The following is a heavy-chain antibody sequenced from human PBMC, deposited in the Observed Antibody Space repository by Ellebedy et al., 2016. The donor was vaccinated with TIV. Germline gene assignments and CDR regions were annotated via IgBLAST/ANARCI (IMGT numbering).Heavy chain of an antibody. D-gene: IGHD4/OR15-4a*01. V-gene: IGHV1-2*02. J-gene: IGHJ6*02. CDR1: GYTFSTQG. CDR3: ARVLRATSGMDV. CDR2: INPDSGGT. Sequence: ASVKVSCKTSGYTFSTQGISWVRQAPGQGLEWMGWINPDSGGTNFPQKFQGRVTMTRDTSVNTAYMELSRLQSDDTAVYHCARVLRATSGMDVWGQGTTVTVS.